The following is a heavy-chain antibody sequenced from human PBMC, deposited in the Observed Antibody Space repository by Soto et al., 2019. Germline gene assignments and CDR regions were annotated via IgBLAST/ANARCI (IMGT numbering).Heavy chain of an antibody. D-gene: IGHD2-2*01. Sequence: SVKVSCKASGGTFGSYANSWVRQAPGQGLEWMGGIIPIPGTANYAQKFQGRVTIAADESTSTAYMELSSLRSEDTAVYYCARSQGSSTSLEIYYYYYYGLDVWGQGSTVTVSS. CDR2: IIPIPGTA. J-gene: IGHJ6*02. V-gene: IGHV1-69*13. CDR1: GGTFGSYA. CDR3: ARSQGSSTSLEIYYYYYYGLDV.